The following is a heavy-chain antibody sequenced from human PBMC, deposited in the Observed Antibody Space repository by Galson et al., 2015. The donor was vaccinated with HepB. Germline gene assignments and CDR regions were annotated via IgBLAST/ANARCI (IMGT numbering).Heavy chain of an antibody. J-gene: IGHJ4*02. CDR1: GGTFSSYA. Sequence: SVKVSCKASGGTFSSYAIFWVRQAPGQGLEWMGGIIPMYDIGNYAQKFQDRVTITADKSTSTAYMELSSLRSDDTAMYCCARAREEYTSSSGLSLWGQGTLVTVSP. V-gene: IGHV1-69*10. CDR2: IIPMYDIG. CDR3: ARAREEYTSSSGLSL. D-gene: IGHD6-6*01.